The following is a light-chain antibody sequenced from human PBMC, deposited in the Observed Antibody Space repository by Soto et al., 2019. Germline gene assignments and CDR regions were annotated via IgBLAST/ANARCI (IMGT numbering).Light chain of an antibody. CDR2: TAS. V-gene: IGKV1-9*01. Sequence: DIQLTHSPSFLSASVLYIVTITFRSSQGISSYLAWYQQKPGKAPKLLIYTASTLQSGVPSRFSGSGSGTESTLTISSLQPEDFATYYCQQINSYPPWKFGQGTKVDIK. CDR3: QQINSYPPWK. CDR1: QGISSY. J-gene: IGKJ1*01.